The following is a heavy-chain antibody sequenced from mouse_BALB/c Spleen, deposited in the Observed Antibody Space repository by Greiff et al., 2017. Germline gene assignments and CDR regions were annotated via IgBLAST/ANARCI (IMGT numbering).Heavy chain of an antibody. Sequence: EVQGVESGGGLVKPGGSLKLSCAASGFTFSSYTMSWVRQTPEKRLEWVATISSGGGNTYYPDSVKGRFTISRDNAKNNLYLQMSSLRSEDTALYYCARYLYYFDYWGQGTTLTVSS. CDR2: ISSGGGNT. CDR1: GFTFSSYT. D-gene: IGHD6-2*01. J-gene: IGHJ2*01. V-gene: IGHV5-9*03. CDR3: ARYLYYFDY.